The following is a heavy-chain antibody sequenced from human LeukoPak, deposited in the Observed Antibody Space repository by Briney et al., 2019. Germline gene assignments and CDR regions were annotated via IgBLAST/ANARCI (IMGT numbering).Heavy chain of an antibody. V-gene: IGHV1-69*05. CDR2: IIPIFGTA. CDR3: ARDREQLVLDY. J-gene: IGHJ4*02. Sequence: GASVKVSCKASGGTFSSYAISWVRQAPGQGLEWMGGIIPIFGTANYAQKFQGRATITTDESTSAAYMELSSLRSEDTAVYYCARDREQLVLDYWGQGTLVTVSS. D-gene: IGHD6-6*01. CDR1: GGTFSSYA.